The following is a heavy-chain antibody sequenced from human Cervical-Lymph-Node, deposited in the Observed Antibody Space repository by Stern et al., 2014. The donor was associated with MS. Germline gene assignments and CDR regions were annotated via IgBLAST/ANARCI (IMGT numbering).Heavy chain of an antibody. Sequence: QVQLQESSPGLVKPSETLSLTCTVSGGSISNYFWNWIRQPPGKGLEWIGSTYCSGGPNDNPSLESCVILLVEPSENQFSLKLHSVTAADTAVYYCARDLSDWGQGTLVTVSS. J-gene: IGHJ4*02. CDR2: TYCSGGP. CDR3: ARDLSD. D-gene: IGHD2/OR15-2a*01. V-gene: IGHV4-59*01. CDR1: GGSISNYF.